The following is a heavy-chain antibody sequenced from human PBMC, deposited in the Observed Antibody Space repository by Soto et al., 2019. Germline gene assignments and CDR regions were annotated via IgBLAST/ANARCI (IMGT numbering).Heavy chain of an antibody. V-gene: IGHV3-23*01. D-gene: IGHD4-17*01. CDR2: IYGSGAGET. J-gene: IGHJ4*02. Sequence: EVHLFESGGGLAQPGGSLRVSCAASGFTFGSYTMSWVRQTPGKALDWVSAIYGSGAGETFYEETVKGRFIISRDDSRKTLDLQMNNLSAEDSALYSCAKDRTADGVWNLDYWGQGTPVTVYS. CDR3: AKDRTADGVWNLDY. CDR1: GFTFGSYT.